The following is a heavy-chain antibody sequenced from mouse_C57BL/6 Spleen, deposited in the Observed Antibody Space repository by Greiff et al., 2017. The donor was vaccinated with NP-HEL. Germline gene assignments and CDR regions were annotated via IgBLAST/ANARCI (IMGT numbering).Heavy chain of an antibody. CDR2: FHPYNDDT. Sequence: VQVVESGAELVKPGASVKMSCKASGYTFTTYPIEWMKQNHGKSLEWIGNFHPYNDDTKYNEKFKGKATLTVEKSSSTVYLELSRLTSDDSAVYYCARRSSYVDAMDYWGQGTSVTVSS. D-gene: IGHD1-1*01. CDR3: ARRSSYVDAMDY. J-gene: IGHJ4*01. V-gene: IGHV1-47*01. CDR1: GYTFTTYP.